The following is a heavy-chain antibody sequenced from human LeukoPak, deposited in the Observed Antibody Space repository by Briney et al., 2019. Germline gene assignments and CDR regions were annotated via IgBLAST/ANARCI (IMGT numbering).Heavy chain of an antibody. CDR1: GGTFSSYA. Sequence: GASVKVSCKASGGTFSSYAISWVRQAPGQGLEWMGGIIPIFGTANYAQKFQGRVTITADESTSTAYMELSSLRSEDTAVYYCGVSELERREYSDYWGQGTLVTVSS. D-gene: IGHD1-1*01. CDR3: GVSELERREYSDY. CDR2: IIPIFGTA. J-gene: IGHJ4*02. V-gene: IGHV1-69*13.